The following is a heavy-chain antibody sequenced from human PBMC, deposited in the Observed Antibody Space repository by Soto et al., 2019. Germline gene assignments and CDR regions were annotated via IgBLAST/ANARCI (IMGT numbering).Heavy chain of an antibody. CDR1: GFTFSNAR. Sequence: PGGSLRLSCAASGFTFSNARINWVRQAPGKGLEWVGRIKSKTDGGTADFAAPVKGRFAISRDDSKNTVYLQMNSLKTEDTAVYYCTTDSYSTIIVVRFDYWGHGTLVTVSS. D-gene: IGHD3-22*01. CDR2: IKSKTDGGTA. CDR3: TTDSYSTIIVVRFDY. V-gene: IGHV3-15*07. J-gene: IGHJ4*01.